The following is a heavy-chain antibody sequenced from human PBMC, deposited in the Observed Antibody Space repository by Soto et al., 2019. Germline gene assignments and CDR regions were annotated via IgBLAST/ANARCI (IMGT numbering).Heavy chain of an antibody. CDR1: GGTFSSYA. D-gene: IGHD2-8*01. Sequence: SVKVSCKASGGTFSSYAISWVRQAPGQGLEWMGGIIPIFGTANYAQKFQGRVTITADESTSTAYMELSSLRSEDTAVYYCARPALVSTGPQGSDAFDIWGQGTMVTVSS. V-gene: IGHV1-69*13. CDR3: ARPALVSTGPQGSDAFDI. J-gene: IGHJ3*02. CDR2: IIPIFGTA.